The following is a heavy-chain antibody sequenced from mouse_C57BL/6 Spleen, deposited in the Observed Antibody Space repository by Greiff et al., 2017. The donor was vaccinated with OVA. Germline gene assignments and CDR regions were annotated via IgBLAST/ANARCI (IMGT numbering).Heavy chain of an antibody. CDR2: IDPSDSYT. V-gene: IGHV1-69*01. CDR1: GYTFTSYW. Sequence: VQLQQPGAELVMPGASVKLSCKASGYTFTSYWMHWVKQRPGQGLEWIGEIDPSDSYTNYNQKFKGKSTLTVDKSSSTAYMQLSSLTSEDSAVDYCASHYYGSSLDYWGQGTTLTVSS. D-gene: IGHD1-1*01. CDR3: ASHYYGSSLDY. J-gene: IGHJ2*01.